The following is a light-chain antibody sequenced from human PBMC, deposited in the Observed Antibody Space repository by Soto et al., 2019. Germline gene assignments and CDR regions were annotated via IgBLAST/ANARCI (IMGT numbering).Light chain of an antibody. Sequence: QTALAQPASVFGSPGQSITISCTGTSSDIGAFNYVSWYQQHPGDAPKLLIFDVSDRPSGISVRFSASKSGNTASLTISGLQTEDEAHYFCSSYAATNTVLFGGGTKLTVL. V-gene: IGLV2-14*03. CDR3: SSYAATNTVL. J-gene: IGLJ2*01. CDR1: SSDIGAFNY. CDR2: DVS.